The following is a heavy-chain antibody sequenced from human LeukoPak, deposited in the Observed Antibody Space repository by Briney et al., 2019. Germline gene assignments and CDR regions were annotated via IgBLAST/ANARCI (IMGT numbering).Heavy chain of an antibody. CDR2: ISAYNGNT. D-gene: IGHD6-19*01. CDR1: GYTFTSYY. V-gene: IGHV1-18*04. Sequence: ASVKVSCKASGYTFTSYYMHWVRQAPGQGLEWMGWISAYNGNTNYAQKLQGRVTMTTDTSTSTAYMELRSLRSDDTAVYYCARVRLAVAGTGGHYFDYWGQGTLVTVSS. CDR3: ARVRLAVAGTGGHYFDY. J-gene: IGHJ4*02.